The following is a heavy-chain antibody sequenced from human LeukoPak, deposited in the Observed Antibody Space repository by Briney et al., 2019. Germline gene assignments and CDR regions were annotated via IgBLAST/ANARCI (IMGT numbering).Heavy chain of an antibody. V-gene: IGHV4-59*01. CDR3: ASLYCSGGSCYFDY. CDR2: IYYSGST. Sequence: SETLSLTCTVSGGSISSYYWSWIRQPPGKGLEWIGYIYYSGSTNYNPSLKSRVTISVDTSKNQFSLKLSSVTAADTAVYYCASLYCSGGSCYFDYWAREPWSPSPQ. D-gene: IGHD2-15*01. J-gene: IGHJ4*02. CDR1: GGSISSYY.